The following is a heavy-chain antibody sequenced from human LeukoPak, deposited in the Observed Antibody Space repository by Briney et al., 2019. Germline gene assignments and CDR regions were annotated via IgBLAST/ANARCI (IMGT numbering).Heavy chain of an antibody. CDR3: ARAEGYYYDSSGPAGAFDI. CDR2: INAYNGNT. D-gene: IGHD3-22*01. V-gene: IGHV1-18*04. CDR1: GYTFTSYG. Sequence: ASVTVSCKASGYTFTSYGISWVRQAPGQGLEWVGWINAYNGNTNYAQKLQGRVTMTTDKSTSTAYMELRNLRSDDTAVYYRARAEGYYYDSSGPAGAFDIWGQGTMVSVSS. J-gene: IGHJ3*02.